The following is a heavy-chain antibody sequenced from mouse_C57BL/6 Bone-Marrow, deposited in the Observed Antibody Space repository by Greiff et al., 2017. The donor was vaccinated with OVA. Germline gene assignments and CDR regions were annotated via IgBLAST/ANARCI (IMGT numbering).Heavy chain of an antibody. CDR1: GYTFTDYY. V-gene: IGHV1-76*01. Sequence: VQLQQSGAELVRPGASVKLSCKASGYTFTDYYISWVKQRPGKGLEWIARICPGSGNIYYNEKFKGQATLTAEKSSSTAYMQLSSLTSDDSAVYFCARSERLGDYFNYWGQGTTLTVSS. CDR3: ARSERLGDYFNY. D-gene: IGHD2-2*01. CDR2: ICPGSGNI. J-gene: IGHJ2*01.